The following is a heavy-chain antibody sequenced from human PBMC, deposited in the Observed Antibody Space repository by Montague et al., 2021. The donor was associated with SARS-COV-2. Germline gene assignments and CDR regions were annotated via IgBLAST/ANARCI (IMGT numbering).Heavy chain of an antibody. CDR1: GFTFSSYE. D-gene: IGHD6-13*01. Sequence: SLRLSCAASGFTFSSYEMNWVRQAPGKGLEWVSYISSSGSIIYYADSVEGRFTISRDNAKNSLYLQMNSLRAEDTAVYYCARRGYSSSWYTYYGMDVWGQGTTVTVSS. CDR2: ISSSGSII. J-gene: IGHJ6*02. V-gene: IGHV3-48*03. CDR3: ARRGYSSSWYTYYGMDV.